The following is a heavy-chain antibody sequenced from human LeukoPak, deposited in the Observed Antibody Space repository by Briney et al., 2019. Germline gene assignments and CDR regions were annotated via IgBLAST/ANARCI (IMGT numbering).Heavy chain of an antibody. D-gene: IGHD3-22*01. Sequence: SVKVSCKASGGTFSSYAISWVRQAPGQGLEWMGGIIPIFGTANYAQKFQGRVTITADKSTSTAYMELSSLRSEDTAVYYCARSSDYYDSSGSFDYWGQGTLVTVSS. CDR2: IIPIFGTA. J-gene: IGHJ4*02. CDR3: ARSSDYYDSSGSFDY. V-gene: IGHV1-69*06. CDR1: GGTFSSYA.